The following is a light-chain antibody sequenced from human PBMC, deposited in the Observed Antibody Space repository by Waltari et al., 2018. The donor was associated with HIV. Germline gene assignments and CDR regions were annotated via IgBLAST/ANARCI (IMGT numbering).Light chain of an antibody. Sequence: LTQPPSMSTVSGQTATVTCIGDNNNVDHQGAAWVQHRQGHPPNLLPHRKNGRPSGGSERCSASRAEDTPFLTISGLQSEDEADYFCLACDTNLGGWVFGGGTHLTV. J-gene: IGLJ3*02. V-gene: IGLV10-54*04. CDR2: RKN. CDR1: NNNVDHQG. CDR3: LACDTNLGGWV.